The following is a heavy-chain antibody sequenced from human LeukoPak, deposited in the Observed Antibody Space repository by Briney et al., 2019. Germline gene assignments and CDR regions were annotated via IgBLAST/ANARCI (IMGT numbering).Heavy chain of an antibody. CDR2: INPSSGGT. J-gene: IGHJ4*02. V-gene: IGHV1-46*01. Sequence: ASVKVSCKASGYTFTRHYMNWVRQAPGQGLEWMGKINPSSGGTGYAQKFQGRVTMTRDTSTSTVYMELTSLRSEDTAVYYCAIALNGGYRPTDYWGQGTLVTVSS. CDR1: GYTFTRHY. CDR3: AIALNGGYRPTDY. D-gene: IGHD1-26*01.